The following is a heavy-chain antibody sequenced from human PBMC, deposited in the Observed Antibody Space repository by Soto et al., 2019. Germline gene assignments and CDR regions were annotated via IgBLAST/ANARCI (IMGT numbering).Heavy chain of an antibody. CDR2: IIPIFGTA. J-gene: IGHJ4*02. V-gene: IGHV1-69*01. CDR1: GFTFSSYA. CDR3: AEGSGFDY. D-gene: IGHD1-26*01. Sequence: QVQLVESGGGVVQPGRSLRLSCAASGFTFSSYAISWVRQAPGQGLEWMGGIIPIFGTANYAQKFQGRVTITADESTSTAYMELSSLRSEDTAVYYCAEGSGFDYWGQGTLVTVSS.